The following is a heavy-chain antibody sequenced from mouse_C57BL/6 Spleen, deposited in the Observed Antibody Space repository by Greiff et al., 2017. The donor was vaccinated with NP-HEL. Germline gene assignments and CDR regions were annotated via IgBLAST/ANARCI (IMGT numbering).Heavy chain of an antibody. CDR3: ARLTGSYYYAMDY. Sequence: EVQRVESGGGLVKPGGSLKLSCAASGFTFSDYGMHWVRQAPEKGLEWVAYISSGSSTIYYADTVKGRFTISRDNAKNTLFLQMTSLRSEDTAMYYCARLTGSYYYAMDYWGQGTSVTVSS. D-gene: IGHD4-1*01. V-gene: IGHV5-17*01. J-gene: IGHJ4*01. CDR2: ISSGSSTI. CDR1: GFTFSDYG.